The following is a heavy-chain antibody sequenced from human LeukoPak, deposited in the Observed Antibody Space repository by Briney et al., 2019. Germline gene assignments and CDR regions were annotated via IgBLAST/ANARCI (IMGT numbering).Heavy chain of an antibody. J-gene: IGHJ6*02. CDR1: GGSISSGSYY. CDR3: ARDKGNYDYYGMDV. V-gene: IGHV4-31*03. CDR2: IYYSGST. D-gene: IGHD6-13*01. Sequence: SETLSLTCTVSGGSISSGSYYWSWIRQHPGKGLEWIGYIYYSGSTYYNPSLKSRVTISVDTSKNQFSLKLSSVTAADTAVYYCARDKGNYDYYGMDVWGQGTTVTVSS.